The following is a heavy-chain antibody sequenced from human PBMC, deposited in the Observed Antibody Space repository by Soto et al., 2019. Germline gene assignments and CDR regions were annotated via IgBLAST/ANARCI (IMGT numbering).Heavy chain of an antibody. V-gene: IGHV1-24*01. J-gene: IGHJ6*02. CDR3: ATGGYGDYPYYYGMDF. CDR2: FDPEDGET. D-gene: IGHD4-17*01. CDR1: GYTLTELS. Sequence: ASVKVSCKVSGYTLTELSMHWVRQAPGKGLEWMGGFDPEDGETIYAQKFQGRVTMTEDTSTDTAYMELSSLRSEDTAVYYCATGGYGDYPYYYGMDFWGQGTTVTVSS.